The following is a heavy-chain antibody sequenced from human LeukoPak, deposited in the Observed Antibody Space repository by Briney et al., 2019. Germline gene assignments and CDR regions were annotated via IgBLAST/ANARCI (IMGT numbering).Heavy chain of an antibody. V-gene: IGHV3-30*03. CDR1: GFTFSNYA. J-gene: IGHJ4*01. CDR2: ISFDGRDE. Sequence: PGRSLRLSCEASGFTFSNYAMDWVRQAPGKGLEWVAFISFDGRDETYADSVKGRFTISRDKARNSLYLQMNSLRVEDTAMYYCARDHRYAFDNWGHGTLVTVSS. D-gene: IGHD5-12*01. CDR3: ARDHRYAFDN.